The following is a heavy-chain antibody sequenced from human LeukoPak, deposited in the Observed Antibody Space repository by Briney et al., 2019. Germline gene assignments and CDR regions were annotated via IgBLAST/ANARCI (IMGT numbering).Heavy chain of an antibody. Sequence: GRSLRLSCAASGFTFSSYAMHWVRQAPGEGLEWVAVISYDGSNKYYADSVKGRFTISRDNSKNTLYLQMNSLRAEDTAVYYCASLGQGGSSDSDYWGQGTLVTVSS. V-gene: IGHV3-30-3*01. D-gene: IGHD1-26*01. CDR2: ISYDGSNK. J-gene: IGHJ4*02. CDR1: GFTFSSYA. CDR3: ASLGQGGSSDSDY.